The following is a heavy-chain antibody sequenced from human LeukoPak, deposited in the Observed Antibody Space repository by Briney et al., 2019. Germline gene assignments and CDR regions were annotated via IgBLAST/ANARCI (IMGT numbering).Heavy chain of an antibody. CDR3: ASIHSTSRYYYYYMDV. J-gene: IGHJ6*03. D-gene: IGHD4-11*01. CDR1: GGSFSGYY. Sequence: SETLSLTCAVYGGSFSGYYWSWIRQPPGTGLEWIGEINHSGSTNYNPSLKSRVTISVDTSKNQFSLKLGSVTAADTAVYYCASIHSTSRYYYYYMDVWGKGTTVTVSS. V-gene: IGHV4-34*01. CDR2: INHSGST.